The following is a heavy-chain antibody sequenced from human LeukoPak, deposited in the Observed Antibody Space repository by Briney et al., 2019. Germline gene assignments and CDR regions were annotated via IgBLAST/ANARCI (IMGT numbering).Heavy chain of an antibody. CDR3: AMRYYGSGSYYMRAFDI. D-gene: IGHD3-10*01. V-gene: IGHV3-30*04. CDR1: TFTFSSYA. CDR2: ISSDGSNK. Sequence: PGGSPRLSCAASTFTFSSYAMHWVRQAPGKGLEWVTVISSDGSNKYYADSVKGRFTISRDNSKNTLDLQMNSLRAEDTAVYYCAMRYYGSGSYYMRAFDIWGQGTMVTVSS. J-gene: IGHJ3*02.